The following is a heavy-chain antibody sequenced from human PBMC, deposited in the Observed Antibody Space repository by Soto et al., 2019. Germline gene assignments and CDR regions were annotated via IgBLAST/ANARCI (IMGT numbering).Heavy chain of an antibody. CDR2: INPNSGGT. CDR1: GYTFTGYY. Sequence: ASVKVSCKASGYTFTGYYMHWVRQAPGQGLEWMGWINPNSGGTNYAQKFQGWVTMTRDTSISTAYIELSRLRSDDTAVYYCARSYYDSSGYYPGYGMDVWGQGTTVTVSS. V-gene: IGHV1-2*04. D-gene: IGHD3-22*01. J-gene: IGHJ6*02. CDR3: ARSYYDSSGYYPGYGMDV.